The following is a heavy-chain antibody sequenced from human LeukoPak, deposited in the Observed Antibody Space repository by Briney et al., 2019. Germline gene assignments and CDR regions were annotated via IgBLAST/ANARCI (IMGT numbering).Heavy chain of an antibody. D-gene: IGHD1-1*01. CDR2: IKSDGSST. CDR1: GFSFSSYW. J-gene: IGHJ4*02. Sequence: GGSLRLSCAASGFSFSSYWMHWVRQAPGKGLVWVARIKSDGSSTDYADYVKGRFTISRDNAKNTLCLQMNSLRAEDTAVYYCAKDRVRTRGDYYFDYWGQGTLVTVSS. V-gene: IGHV3-74*01. CDR3: AKDRVRTRGDYYFDY.